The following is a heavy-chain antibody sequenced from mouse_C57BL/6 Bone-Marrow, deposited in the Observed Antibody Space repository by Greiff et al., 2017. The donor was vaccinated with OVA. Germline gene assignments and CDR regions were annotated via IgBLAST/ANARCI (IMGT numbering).Heavy chain of an antibody. Sequence: EVKVEESGGGLVQPGGSMKLSCVASGFTFSNYWMNWVRQSPEQGLEWVAQIRLKSDNYATHYAESVKGRFTISRDDSKSSVYLQMNNLRAEDTGIYYCSGSIYYDYDGFAYWGQGTLVTVSA. CDR2: IRLKSDNYAT. CDR3: SGSIYYDYDGFAY. D-gene: IGHD2-4*01. CDR1: GFTFSNYW. J-gene: IGHJ3*01. V-gene: IGHV6-3*01.